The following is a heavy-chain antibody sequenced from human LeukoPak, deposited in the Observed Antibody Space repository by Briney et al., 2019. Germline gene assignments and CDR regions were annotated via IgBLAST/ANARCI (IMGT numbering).Heavy chain of an antibody. CDR3: ASDSRKQELSGRAFDI. CDR1: GFTLSSYA. CDR2: ISYDGSNK. J-gene: IGHJ3*02. V-gene: IGHV3-30*04. D-gene: IGHD6-13*01. Sequence: QTGGSLSLSCAASGFTLSSYAMRLVRQAPGKGPEGVEVISYDGSNKYYADSLKGRFTISRDNSKNTLYLQMNSLRAEDTVVYYCASDSRKQELSGRAFDIWGQGTMVTVFS.